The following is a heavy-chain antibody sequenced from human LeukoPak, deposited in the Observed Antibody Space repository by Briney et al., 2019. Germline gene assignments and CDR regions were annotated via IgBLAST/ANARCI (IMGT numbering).Heavy chain of an antibody. Sequence: GGSLRLSCAASGLTFANARMNWVRQAPGKGLEWVGRIKGKPDDGTADYAASVMARFIISRDDSKNTVYLQMNSLREEDSGLYFCSTDRDWGQGTLVAVSS. V-gene: IGHV3-15*05. CDR2: IKGKPDDGTA. CDR1: GLTFANAR. D-gene: IGHD5-24*01. J-gene: IGHJ4*02. CDR3: STDRD.